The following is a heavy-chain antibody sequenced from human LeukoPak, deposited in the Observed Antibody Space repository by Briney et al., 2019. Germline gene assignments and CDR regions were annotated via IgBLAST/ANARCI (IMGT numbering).Heavy chain of an antibody. Sequence: PGGSLRLSCAASGFTVSSNYMSWVRQAPGKGLEWVSVIYSGGSTYYADSVKGRFTISRDNSKNTLYLQMNSLRAEDTAVYYCARESWEVPALDYYYYYYMDVWGKGTTVTISS. D-gene: IGHD2-2*01. CDR3: ARESWEVPALDYYYYYYMDV. J-gene: IGHJ6*03. V-gene: IGHV3-66*01. CDR2: IYSGGST. CDR1: GFTVSSNY.